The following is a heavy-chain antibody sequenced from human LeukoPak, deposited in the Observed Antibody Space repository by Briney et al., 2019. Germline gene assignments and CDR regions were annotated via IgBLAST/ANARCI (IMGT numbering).Heavy chain of an antibody. CDR2: IIPIFGTA. Sequence: SVKVPCKASGGTFSSYAISWVRQAPGQGLEWMGGIIPIFGTANYAQKFQGRVTITTDESTSTAYMELSSLRSEDTAVYYCARDNRDIVVVPAARYYYYMDVWGKGTTVTVSS. D-gene: IGHD2-2*01. J-gene: IGHJ6*03. CDR1: GGTFSSYA. V-gene: IGHV1-69*05. CDR3: ARDNRDIVVVPAARYYYYMDV.